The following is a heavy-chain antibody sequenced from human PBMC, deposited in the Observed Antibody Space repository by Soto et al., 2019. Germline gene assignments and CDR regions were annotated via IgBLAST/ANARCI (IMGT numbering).Heavy chain of an antibody. CDR3: ARRPGAFDI. Sequence: QLQLQESGPGLVKPSETLSLTCTVSGGSISSDSHFWAWIRQPPGKRLEWIGSIYYSGNTHYNPSLKSRVSISVDTSKNQFSLKLSSVTAADTAVYYCARRPGAFDIWGQGTMVSVSS. CDR2: IYYSGNT. J-gene: IGHJ3*02. V-gene: IGHV4-39*01. CDR1: GGSISSDSHF.